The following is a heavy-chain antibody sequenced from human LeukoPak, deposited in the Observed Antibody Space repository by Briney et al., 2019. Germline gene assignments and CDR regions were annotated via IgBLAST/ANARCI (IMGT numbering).Heavy chain of an antibody. J-gene: IGHJ3*02. Sequence: ASVNVSCKASGYTFTSYGISWVRQAPGQGLEWMGWISAYNGNTNYAQKLQGRVTMTTDTSTSTAYMELSRLRSDDTAVYYCARVLDDSGGYYFILGAFDIWGLGTMVTVSS. CDR3: ARVLDDSGGYYFILGAFDI. CDR1: GYTFTSYG. CDR2: ISAYNGNT. D-gene: IGHD3-22*01. V-gene: IGHV1-18*01.